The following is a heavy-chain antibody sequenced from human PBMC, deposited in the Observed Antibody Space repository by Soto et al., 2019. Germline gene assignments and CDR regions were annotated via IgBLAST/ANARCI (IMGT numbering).Heavy chain of an antibody. D-gene: IGHD4-17*01. CDR1: GYTFTSYG. V-gene: IGHV1-18*01. CDR2: ISAYNGNT. Sequence: ASVKVSCKASGYTFTSYGISWVRQAPGQGLEWMGWISAYNGNTNYAQKLQGRVTMTTDTSTSTAYMELRSLRSDDTAVYYCARAMTTVAKVPKFDYWGQGTLVTVSS. J-gene: IGHJ4*02. CDR3: ARAMTTVAKVPKFDY.